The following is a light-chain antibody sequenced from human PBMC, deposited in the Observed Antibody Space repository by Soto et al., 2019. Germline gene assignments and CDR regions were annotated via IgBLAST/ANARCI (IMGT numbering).Light chain of an antibody. Sequence: NFMLTQPHSVSESPGKTVTISCTRSSGSIASNYVQWCHLRPGSSPTTVIYEDNQRLSGVPDRFSGSIDSSSKSASLIISGLKTEDEADYYCQSYDNSILAFGGGTKLTVL. V-gene: IGLV6-57*01. CDR3: QSYDNSILA. CDR1: SGSIASNY. CDR2: EDN. J-gene: IGLJ3*02.